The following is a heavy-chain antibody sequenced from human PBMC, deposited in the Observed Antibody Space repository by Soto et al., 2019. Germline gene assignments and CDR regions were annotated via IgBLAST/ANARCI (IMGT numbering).Heavy chain of an antibody. Sequence: GGSLRLSCAASGFTFSGSAMHWVRQASGKGLEWVGRIRSKANSYATAYAASVKGRFTISRDDSKNTAYLQMNSLKTEDTAVYYCTRLSRYSSGSNWFDPWGQGTLVTVSS. J-gene: IGHJ5*02. D-gene: IGHD6-19*01. CDR2: IRSKANSYAT. V-gene: IGHV3-73*01. CDR1: GFTFSGSA. CDR3: TRLSRYSSGSNWFDP.